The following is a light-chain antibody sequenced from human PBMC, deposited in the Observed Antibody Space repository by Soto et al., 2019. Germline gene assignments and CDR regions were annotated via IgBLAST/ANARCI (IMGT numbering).Light chain of an antibody. Sequence: EIVLTQSPGTLSLSPGERATLSCRASQSANNDYLAWYQQKPCQAPRLLIYGASTRATGISDRFIGSGSGTDFTLTISSLEPEDVGVFYCHLYNRSPYNFGQGTKLEIK. CDR2: GAS. V-gene: IGKV3-20*01. CDR1: QSANNDY. J-gene: IGKJ2*01. CDR3: HLYNRSPYN.